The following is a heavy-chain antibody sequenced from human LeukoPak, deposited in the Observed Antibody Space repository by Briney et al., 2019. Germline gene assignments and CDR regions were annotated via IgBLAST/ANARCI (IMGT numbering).Heavy chain of an antibody. V-gene: IGHV1-46*01. D-gene: IGHD4-17*01. CDR3: ASPTRPKSEGDYFDY. Sequence: ASVKVSCKASGYTFTNYYMHWVRQAPGQGLEWVGMINPSGDATTYAQKVQGRVTMTRDTSTSTVYMDLGSLRSEDTAVYYCASPTRPKSEGDYFDYWGQGTLVTVSS. CDR2: INPSGDAT. CDR1: GYTFTNYY. J-gene: IGHJ4*02.